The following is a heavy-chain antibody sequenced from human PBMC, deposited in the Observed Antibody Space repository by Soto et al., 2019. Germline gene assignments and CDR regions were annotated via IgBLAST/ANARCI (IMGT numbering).Heavy chain of an antibody. Sequence: PSQTLSLTCAISGDSVSSNSAAWNWIRQSPSKGLEWLGRTYYRSKWYNDYAVSVKSRITINPDTSKNQFSLQLNSVTPEDTAVYYCARGGAVVVPEGGYYYYYGMDVWGQGTTVTVSS. V-gene: IGHV6-1*01. CDR3: ARGGAVVVPEGGYYYYYGMDV. CDR2: TYYRSKWYN. CDR1: GDSVSSNSAA. J-gene: IGHJ6*02. D-gene: IGHD2-2*01.